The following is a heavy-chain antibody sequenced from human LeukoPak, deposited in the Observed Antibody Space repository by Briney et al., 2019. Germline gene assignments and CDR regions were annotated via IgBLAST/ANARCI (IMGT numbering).Heavy chain of an antibody. Sequence: ASVKVSCKASGYTFTSYGISWVRQAPGQGLEWMGWISAYNGNTNYAQKLQGRVTMTTDTSTSTAYMELRSLRSDDTAVYYCATVANYYDSSGSVDYWGQGTLVTVSS. D-gene: IGHD3-22*01. CDR3: ATVANYYDSSGSVDY. V-gene: IGHV1-18*01. CDR1: GYTFTSYG. CDR2: ISAYNGNT. J-gene: IGHJ4*02.